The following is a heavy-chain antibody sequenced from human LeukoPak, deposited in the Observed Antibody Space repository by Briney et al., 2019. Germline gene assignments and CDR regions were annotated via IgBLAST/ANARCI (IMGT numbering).Heavy chain of an antibody. V-gene: IGHV1-18*01. CDR2: ISAYNGNT. J-gene: IGHJ5*02. CDR1: GYTFTSYG. D-gene: IGHD3-10*01. Sequence: ASVKVSCKASGYTFTSYGISWVRQAPGQGLEWMGWISAYNGNTNYAQKLQGRVTMTTDTSTSTAYMELRSLRSDDTAVYYCARTLDTMVRGVIIMGNWFDPWGQGTLVTVSS. CDR3: ARTLDTMVRGVIIMGNWFDP.